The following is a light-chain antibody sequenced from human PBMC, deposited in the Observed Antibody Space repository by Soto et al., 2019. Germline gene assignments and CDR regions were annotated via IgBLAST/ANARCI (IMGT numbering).Light chain of an antibody. V-gene: IGLV1-44*01. CDR1: SSNIGGNP. CDR2: NNN. Sequence: QSVLTQPPSASGTPGQRVTISCSGTSSNIGGNPVNWYQQLPHTAPKLLIYNNNRRPSGVPDRFSGSKSGTSASLAISGLQSEDEADFYCAAWDDSLNGYVFGAGTKLTVL. J-gene: IGLJ1*01. CDR3: AAWDDSLNGYV.